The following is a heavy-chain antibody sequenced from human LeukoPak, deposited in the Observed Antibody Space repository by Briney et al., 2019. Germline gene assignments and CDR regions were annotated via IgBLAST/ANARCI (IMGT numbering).Heavy chain of an antibody. Sequence: GGSLRLSCAASGFTFSDSYMTWIRQAPGKGLEWGSYISNSGSSIYYADSLKGRFTTSRDNAKSSLYLQMNSLRAEDTAVYYCGRGHWGLDYWGQGALVTVSS. J-gene: IGHJ4*02. CDR1: GFTFSDSY. CDR2: ISNSGSSI. CDR3: GRGHWGLDY. D-gene: IGHD7-27*01. V-gene: IGHV3-11*04.